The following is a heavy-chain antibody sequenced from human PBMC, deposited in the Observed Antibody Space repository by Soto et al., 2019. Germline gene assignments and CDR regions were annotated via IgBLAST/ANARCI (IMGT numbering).Heavy chain of an antibody. D-gene: IGHD3-22*01. CDR1: GGSISSGGYY. CDR2: IYYSGST. V-gene: IGHV4-31*03. Sequence: PSETLSLTCTVSGGSISSGGYYWSWIRQHPGKGLEWIGYIYYSGSTYYNPSLKSRVTISVDTSKNQFSLKLSSVTAADTAVYYCARESYYYDSSGYYPDYWGQGTLVTVSS. J-gene: IGHJ4*02. CDR3: ARESYYYDSSGYYPDY.